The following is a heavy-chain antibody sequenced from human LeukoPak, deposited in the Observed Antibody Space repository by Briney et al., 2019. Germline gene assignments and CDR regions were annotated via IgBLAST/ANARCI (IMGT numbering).Heavy chain of an antibody. CDR3: AKRMGQWRSFDY. V-gene: IGHV3-7*03. CDR1: GFTFSSYW. CDR2: IKQDGSEK. J-gene: IGHJ4*02. D-gene: IGHD2-15*01. Sequence: PGGSLRLSCAASGFTFSSYWMSWVRQAPGKGLEWVAKIKQDGSEKYFVDSVKGRFTISRDNSKNTLYLQMNSLRAEDTAVYYCAKRMGQWRSFDYWGQGTLVTVSS.